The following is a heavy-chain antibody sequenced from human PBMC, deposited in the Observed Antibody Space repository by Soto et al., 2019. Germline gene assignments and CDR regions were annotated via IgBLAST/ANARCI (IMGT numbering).Heavy chain of an antibody. V-gene: IGHV3-48*03. J-gene: IGHJ6*02. D-gene: IGHD3-3*01. CDR1: GFTFSSYE. CDR3: ARAMYYDFWSGYSGYYYGMDV. CDR2: ISRSGSTI. Sequence: GGSLGLSCAASGFTFSSYEMHWVRQAPGQWLEWVSYISRSGSTIYYADSVKGRFTISRDNAKNSLYLQMNSLRAEETAVYYCARAMYYDFWSGYSGYYYGMDVWGQG.